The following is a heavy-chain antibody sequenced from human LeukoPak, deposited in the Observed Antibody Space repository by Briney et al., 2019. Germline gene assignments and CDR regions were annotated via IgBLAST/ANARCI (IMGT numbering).Heavy chain of an antibody. CDR1: GFTFSSYS. V-gene: IGHV3-21*01. D-gene: IGHD6-19*01. J-gene: IGHJ4*02. CDR3: SSGWYYFDY. Sequence: GGSLRLSCAASGFTFSSYSMNWVRQAPGKGLEWVSSISSSSSYLYYADSVKGRFTISRDNSKNTLYLQMNSLRAEDTAVYYCSSGWYYFDYWGQGTLVTVSS. CDR2: ISSSSSYL.